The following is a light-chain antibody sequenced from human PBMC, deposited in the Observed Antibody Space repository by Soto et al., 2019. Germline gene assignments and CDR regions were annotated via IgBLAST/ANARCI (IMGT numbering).Light chain of an antibody. CDR3: QKYGRSSWT. Sequence: ELVWTQSQGTLSFSPVEIATLSCSASQSVSSSYLAWYQQKSGQAPRLLIYGASNRATGIPDRFSGSGSGTDFTLTISRLEPEDCAVYYCQKYGRSSWTCGQGTTGDIK. CDR1: QSVSSSY. CDR2: GAS. J-gene: IGKJ1*01. V-gene: IGKV3-20*01.